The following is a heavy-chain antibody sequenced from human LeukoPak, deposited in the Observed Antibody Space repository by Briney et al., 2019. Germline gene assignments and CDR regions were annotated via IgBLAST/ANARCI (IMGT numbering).Heavy chain of an antibody. Sequence: GESLKISCKGSGYSFTSYWIGWVRQMPGKGLEWMGIIYPGDSDTGYSPSFQGQVTISADKSISTAYLQWSSLKASDTAMYYCARYYLYDSSGYPPYYFDYWGQGTLVTVSS. J-gene: IGHJ4*02. CDR1: GYSFTSYW. D-gene: IGHD3-22*01. V-gene: IGHV5-51*01. CDR2: IYPGDSDT. CDR3: ARYYLYDSSGYPPYYFDY.